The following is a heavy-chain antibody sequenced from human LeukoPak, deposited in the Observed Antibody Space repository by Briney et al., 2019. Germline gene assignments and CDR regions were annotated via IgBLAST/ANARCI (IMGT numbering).Heavy chain of an antibody. Sequence: GGSLRLSCAASGFTFSSYWMSWVRQAPGKGLEWVANIKQDGSEKYYVDSVKGRFTISRDNAKNSLYLQTNSLRAEDTAVYYCARDLGDGNWSGYIRNAFDIWGQGTMATVSS. D-gene: IGHD3-3*01. CDR1: GFTFSSYW. V-gene: IGHV3-7*01. CDR2: IKQDGSEK. J-gene: IGHJ3*02. CDR3: ARDLGDGNWSGYIRNAFDI.